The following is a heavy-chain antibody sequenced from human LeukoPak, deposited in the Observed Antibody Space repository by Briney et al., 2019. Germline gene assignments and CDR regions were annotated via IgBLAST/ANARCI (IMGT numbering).Heavy chain of an antibody. V-gene: IGHV3-48*03. J-gene: IGHJ4*02. D-gene: IGHD1-14*01. Sequence: GGSLRLSCAASGFTFRNYEMNWVRQAPGKGLEGVSYISSGCSIIHYADSVKGRFTISRDNAKNSLYVQMKSLRAEDTAIYYCARDGAGNWGQGTLVTVSS. CDR2: ISSGCSII. CDR1: GFTFRNYE. CDR3: ARDGAGN.